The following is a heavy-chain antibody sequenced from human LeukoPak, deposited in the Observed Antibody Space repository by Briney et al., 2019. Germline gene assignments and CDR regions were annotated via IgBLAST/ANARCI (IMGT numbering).Heavy chain of an antibody. J-gene: IGHJ2*01. CDR3: ARRVGQQQLEVSWYFDL. CDR2: ISSSSSYI. D-gene: IGHD6-13*01. CDR1: GFTFSSYS. V-gene: IGHV3-21*01. Sequence: GGSLRLSCAASGFTFSSYSMNWVRQAPGKGLEWVSSISSSSSYIYYADSVKGRFTISRDNAKNSLYLQMNSLRAEDTAVYYCARRVGQQQLEVSWYFDLWGRGTLVTVSS.